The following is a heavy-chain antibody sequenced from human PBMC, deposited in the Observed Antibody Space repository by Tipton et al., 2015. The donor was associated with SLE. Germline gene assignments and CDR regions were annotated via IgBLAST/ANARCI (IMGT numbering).Heavy chain of an antibody. CDR1: GFTFGEYG. Sequence: SLRLSCIASGFTFGEYGMSWFRQAPGKGLEWVAFISSSGATIKYADSVKGRFTISRDNAKNSLYLQMNSLRVEDTAVYYCARETPTHWFDPWGQGPLVTVSS. CDR2: ISSSGATI. J-gene: IGHJ5*02. V-gene: IGHV3-11*01. CDR3: ARETPTHWFDP.